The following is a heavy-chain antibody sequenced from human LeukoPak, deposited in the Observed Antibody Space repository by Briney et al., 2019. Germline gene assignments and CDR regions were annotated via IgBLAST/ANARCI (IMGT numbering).Heavy chain of an antibody. V-gene: IGHV4-59*11. CDR1: GGSISSHY. Sequence: SETLSLTCTVSGGSISSHYWSWIRQPQGKGLEWIGYIYYSGSTNYNPSLKSRVAISVDTSKNQFSLKLSSVTAADTAVYYCARDGLGGYSYGFSWFDPWGQGTLVTVSS. CDR2: IYYSGST. CDR3: ARDGLGGYSYGFSWFDP. D-gene: IGHD5-18*01. J-gene: IGHJ5*02.